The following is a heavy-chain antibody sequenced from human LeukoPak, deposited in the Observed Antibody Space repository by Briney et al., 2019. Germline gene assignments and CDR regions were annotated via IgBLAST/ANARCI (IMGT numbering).Heavy chain of an antibody. J-gene: IGHJ3*02. D-gene: IGHD3-22*01. CDR3: ARRYYYDSPTYFEDAFDI. Sequence: ASVKVSCKASGGSFRTFSMNWVRQAPGQGLEWMGGIIPMFGEGNYAQKFQGRVTITTDESRRTAYMELRSLRSEDTAVYYCARRYYYDSPTYFEDAFDIWGQGTTVTVSS. CDR1: GGSFRTFS. V-gene: IGHV1-69*05. CDR2: IIPMFGEG.